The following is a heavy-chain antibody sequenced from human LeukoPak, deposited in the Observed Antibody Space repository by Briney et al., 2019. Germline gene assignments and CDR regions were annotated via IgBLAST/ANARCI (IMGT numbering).Heavy chain of an antibody. CDR3: ARERGYDYGADYYYGMDV. CDR2: ISAYNGNT. V-gene: IGHV1-18*01. Sequence: GASVKVSCKASGYTLTSYDINWVRQAPGQGLEWMGWISAYNGNTNYAQKLQGRVTMTTDTSTSTAYMELRSLRSDDTAVYYCARERGYDYGADYYYGMDVWGQGTTVTVSS. CDR1: GYTLTSYD. J-gene: IGHJ6*02. D-gene: IGHD4-17*01.